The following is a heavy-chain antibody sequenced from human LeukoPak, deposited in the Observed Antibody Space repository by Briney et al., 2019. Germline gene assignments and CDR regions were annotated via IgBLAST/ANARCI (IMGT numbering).Heavy chain of an antibody. CDR3: ARDTWFDP. J-gene: IGHJ5*02. Sequence: NSSETLSLTCTVSGGSISSYYWSWIRQPPGKGLEGIGYIYYSGSTNYNPSLKSRVTISVDTSKNQFSLKLSSVTAADTAVYYCARDTWFDPWGQGTLVTVSS. CDR2: IYYSGST. V-gene: IGHV4-59*01. CDR1: GGSISSYY.